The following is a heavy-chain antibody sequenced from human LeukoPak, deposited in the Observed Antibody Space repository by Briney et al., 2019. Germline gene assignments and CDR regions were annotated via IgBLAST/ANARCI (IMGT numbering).Heavy chain of an antibody. CDR2: INPNSGGT. CDR3: ARDLDPDCSGGSCYPYYYYGMDV. J-gene: IGHJ6*02. V-gene: IGHV1-2*02. D-gene: IGHD2-15*01. CDR1: GYTFTGYY. Sequence: ASVKVSCKASGYTFTGYYMHWVRQAPGQGLEWMGWINPNSGGTNYAQKFQGRVTMTRDTSISTAYMELSRLRSDDTAVYYCARDLDPDCSGGSCYPYYYYGMDVWGQGTTVTVSS.